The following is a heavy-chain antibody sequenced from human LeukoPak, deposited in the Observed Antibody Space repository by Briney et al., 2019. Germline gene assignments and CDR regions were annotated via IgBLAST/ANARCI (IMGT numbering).Heavy chain of an antibody. D-gene: IGHD4-11*01. CDR1: GYTLTELS. V-gene: IGHV1-24*01. CDR3: ATARLQSYGFDP. CDR2: FDPEDGET. Sequence: ASVKVSCKVSGYTLTELSMHWVRQAPGKGLEWMGGFDPEDGETIYAQKFQGRVTMTEDTSTDTAYMELSSLRSEDTAVYYCATARLQSYGFDPWGQGTLVTVSS. J-gene: IGHJ5*02.